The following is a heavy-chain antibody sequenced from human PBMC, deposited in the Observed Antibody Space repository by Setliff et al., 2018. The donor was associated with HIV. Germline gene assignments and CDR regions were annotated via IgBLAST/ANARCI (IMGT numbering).Heavy chain of an antibody. CDR1: GGSISSGSYY. CDR3: ARESYYDSGGYLDV. CDR2: IYTSGST. J-gene: IGHJ6*04. D-gene: IGHD3-22*01. Sequence: SETLSLTCTVSGGSISSGSYYWSWIRQPAGKGLEWIGHIYTSGSTNYNPSLKSRVTISVDKSKNKFTLKLSSVTAADTSEYYCARESYYDSGGYLDVWGKGTTVTVSS. V-gene: IGHV4-61*09.